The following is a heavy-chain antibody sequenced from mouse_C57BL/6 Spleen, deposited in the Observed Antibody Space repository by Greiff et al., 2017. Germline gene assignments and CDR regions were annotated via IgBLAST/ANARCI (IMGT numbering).Heavy chain of an antibody. CDR3: AKRLNYGSSYHYAMDY. V-gene: IGHV2-5*01. Sequence: QVQLKQSGPGLVQPSQSLSITCTVSGFSLTSYGVHWVRQSPGKGLEWLGVIWRGGSTDYNAAFMSRLSITKDNSKSQVFFKMNSLQADDTAIYYCAKRLNYGSSYHYAMDYWGQGTSVTVSS. CDR1: GFSLTSYG. J-gene: IGHJ4*01. CDR2: IWRGGST. D-gene: IGHD1-1*01.